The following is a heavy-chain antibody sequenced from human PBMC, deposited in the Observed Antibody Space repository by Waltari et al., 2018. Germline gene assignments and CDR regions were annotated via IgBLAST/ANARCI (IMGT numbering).Heavy chain of an antibody. Sequence: EVQLVASGGRLVRPGGSLRLPCSAPVFPLLRYCLPRVRPAPGKGLEGVANINQGGSEPYYVDSVKGRFTISRDSAKNSLYLQMNSLRAEDTAVYYCAREGTITPYNFDYWGQGTLVTVSS. D-gene: IGHD1-1*01. CDR1: VFPLLRYC. J-gene: IGHJ4*02. CDR3: AREGTITPYNFDY. V-gene: IGHV3-7*01. CDR2: INQGGSEP.